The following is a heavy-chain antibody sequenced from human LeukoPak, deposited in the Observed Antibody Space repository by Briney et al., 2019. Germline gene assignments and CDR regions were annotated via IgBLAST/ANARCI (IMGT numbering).Heavy chain of an antibody. CDR1: GFTFRSYW. CDR2: INSDGSTT. V-gene: IGHV3-74*01. D-gene: IGHD3-3*01. J-gene: IGHJ4*02. Sequence: GGSLRLSCAASGFTFRSYWMHWVRQAPGKVLVWVSRINSDGSTTNYADSVKGRFTIPRDNAKNTLYLQMNSLRAEDTAVYYCARAPYFDFWSGYPPDYWGQGTLVTVSS. CDR3: ARAPYFDFWSGYPPDY.